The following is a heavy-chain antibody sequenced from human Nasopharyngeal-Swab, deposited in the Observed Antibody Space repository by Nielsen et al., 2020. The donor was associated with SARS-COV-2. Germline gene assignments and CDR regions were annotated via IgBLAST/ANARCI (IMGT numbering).Heavy chain of an antibody. Sequence: GESLKLSCAASGFTFSSFGMHWVRQAPGQGLECVAFISYDGSIPYYADSVKDRFTISRDNSKNTLYLQMNSLRPEDTAVYYCARGAVAGPNALDIWGQGTMVIVSS. CDR3: ARGAVAGPNALDI. J-gene: IGHJ3*02. D-gene: IGHD6-19*01. V-gene: IGHV3-30*03. CDR1: GFTFSSFG. CDR2: ISYDGSIP.